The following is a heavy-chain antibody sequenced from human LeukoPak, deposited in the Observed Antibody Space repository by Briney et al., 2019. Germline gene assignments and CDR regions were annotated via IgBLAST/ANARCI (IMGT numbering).Heavy chain of an antibody. CDR2: TYYSGST. V-gene: IGHV4-39*01. Sequence: PSETLSLTCTVSGGSISSSSYYWGWIRQPPGKGLEGMGRTYYSGSTYYNPPLKSGVTISVDTPKNQFSLKLSSVTAADTAVYYCARHECPYYYDSSGYCFDYWGQGTLVTVSS. CDR1: GGSISSSSYY. CDR3: ARHECPYYYDSSGYCFDY. D-gene: IGHD3-22*01. J-gene: IGHJ4*02.